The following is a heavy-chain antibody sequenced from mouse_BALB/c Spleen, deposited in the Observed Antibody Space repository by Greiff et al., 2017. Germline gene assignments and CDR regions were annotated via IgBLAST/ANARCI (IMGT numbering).Heavy chain of an antibody. J-gene: IGHJ1*01. V-gene: IGHV3-2*02. Sequence: DVQLQESGPGLVKPSQSLSLTCTVTGYSITSDYAWNWIRQFPGNKLEWMGYISYSGSTSYNPSLKSRISITRDTSKNQFFLQLNSVTTEDTATYYCARSRPGYWYFDVWGAGTTVTVSS. CDR1: GYSITSDYA. CDR3: ARSRPGYWYFDV. CDR2: ISYSGST.